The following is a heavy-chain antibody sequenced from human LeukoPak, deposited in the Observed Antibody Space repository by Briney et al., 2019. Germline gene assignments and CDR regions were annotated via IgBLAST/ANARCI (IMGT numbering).Heavy chain of an antibody. V-gene: IGHV1-2*04. D-gene: IGHD3-9*01. CDR2: INPNSGGT. CDR3: ARAVNLRGYFDY. CDR1: GYTFPSYF. Sequence: ASVKVSCKASGYTFPSYFMHWVRQAPGQGLEWMGWINPNSGGTNYAQKFQGWVTMTRDTSISTAYMELSRLRSDDTAVYYCARAVNLRGYFDYWGQGTLVTVSS. J-gene: IGHJ4*02.